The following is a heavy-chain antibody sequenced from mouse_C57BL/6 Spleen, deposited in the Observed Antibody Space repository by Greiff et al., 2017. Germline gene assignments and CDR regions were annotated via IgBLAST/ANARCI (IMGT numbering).Heavy chain of an antibody. CDR2: IYPGSGST. J-gene: IGHJ1*03. D-gene: IGHD1-1*01. CDR3: AREGDYYGSGYFDV. Sequence: QVQLQQPGAELVKPGASVKMSCKASGYTFTSYWITWVKQRPGQGLEWIGDIYPGSGSTNYNEKFKSKATLTVDTSSSTAYMQLSSLTSEDSAVYDCAREGDYYGSGYFDVWGTGTTVTVSS. CDR1: GYTFTSYW. V-gene: IGHV1-55*01.